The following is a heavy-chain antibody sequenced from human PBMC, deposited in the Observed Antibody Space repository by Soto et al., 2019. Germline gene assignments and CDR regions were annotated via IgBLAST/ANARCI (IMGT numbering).Heavy chain of an antibody. J-gene: IGHJ5*01. V-gene: IGHV4-34*01. CDR3: YTRDHDTHLLSGCAP. Sequence: SETPALTSAVYGGSFSGHAWTWVRQSPGKGLEWIGDINHSGRVNYSPSLKSRVTISLDTSKNQFSLTLTAVTAVDTAMYYCYTRDHDTHLLSGCAPWGPRIRGIVS. CDR1: GGSFSGHA. CDR2: INHSGRV. D-gene: IGHD3-9*01.